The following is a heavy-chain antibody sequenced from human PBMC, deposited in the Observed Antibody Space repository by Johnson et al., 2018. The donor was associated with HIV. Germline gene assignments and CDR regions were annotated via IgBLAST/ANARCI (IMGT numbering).Heavy chain of an antibody. CDR1: GFTFSNAW. CDR2: ISSDGVST. D-gene: IGHD1-1*01. V-gene: IGHV3-74*02. CDR3: ARSGPNWAFDF. J-gene: IGHJ3*01. Sequence: VQLVESGGGLVKPGGSLRLSCAASGFTFSNAWMHWVRQAPGKGLVWVSRISSDGVSTYYADSVKGRFTISRDNARNTMFVQMKSLRAEDTAVYYCARSGPNWAFDFWGQGTMVTVSS.